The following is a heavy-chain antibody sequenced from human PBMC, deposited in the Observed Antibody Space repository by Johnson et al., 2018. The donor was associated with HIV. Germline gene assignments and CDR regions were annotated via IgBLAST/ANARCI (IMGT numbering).Heavy chain of an antibody. CDR1: GFTFSSYA. CDR2: ISYDGSNK. Sequence: QVQLVESGGGVVQPGRSLRLSCAASGFTFSSYAMHWVRQAPGKGLEWVAVISYDGSNKYYADSVKGRFTISRDNSKNTLYLQMNSLRAEDTAVYYCARDRGSSSLDAFDIWGQGKLVTVSS. D-gene: IGHD6-6*01. J-gene: IGHJ3*02. V-gene: IGHV3-30*04. CDR3: ARDRGSSSLDAFDI.